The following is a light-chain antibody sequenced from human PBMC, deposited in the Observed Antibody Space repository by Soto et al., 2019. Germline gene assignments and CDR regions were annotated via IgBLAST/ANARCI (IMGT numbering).Light chain of an antibody. CDR3: QQATSFPRT. J-gene: IGKJ1*01. CDR1: QSVRSN. CDR2: DAS. V-gene: IGKV3-15*01. Sequence: EKVMTQSPATLSVSTGERATLSCRASQSVRSNLAWYQQKPGQPPRLLIYDASTRATRIPSRFSGSGSGTEFTLTISSLQPEDFATYYCQQATSFPRTFGQGTKVDI.